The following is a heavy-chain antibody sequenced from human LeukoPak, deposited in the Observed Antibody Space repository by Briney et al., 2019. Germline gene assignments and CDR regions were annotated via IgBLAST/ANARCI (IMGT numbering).Heavy chain of an antibody. Sequence: ASVKVSCKASGYTFTSYAMHWVRQAPGQRLEWMGWINAGNGNTKYSQKFQGRVTITRDTSASTAYMELSSLRSEDTAVYYCARSELRGYSVRGYFDYWGQGTLVTVSS. V-gene: IGHV1-3*01. CDR3: ARSELRGYSVRGYFDY. CDR1: GYTFTSYA. J-gene: IGHJ4*02. D-gene: IGHD5/OR15-5a*01. CDR2: INAGNGNT.